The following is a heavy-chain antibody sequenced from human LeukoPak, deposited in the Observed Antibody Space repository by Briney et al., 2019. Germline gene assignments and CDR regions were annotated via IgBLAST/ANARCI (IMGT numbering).Heavy chain of an antibody. J-gene: IGHJ4*02. V-gene: IGHV3-23*01. D-gene: IGHD2-15*01. Sequence: GGSLRLSCAASGFTFSSSAMSWVRQAPGKGLEWVSAISNNGGYTYYADSVQGRFTISRDNSKSTLCLQMNSLRAEDTAVYYCAKQLGYCSDGSCYFPYWGQGTLVIVSS. CDR1: GFTFSSSA. CDR2: ISNNGGYT. CDR3: AKQLGYCSDGSCYFPY.